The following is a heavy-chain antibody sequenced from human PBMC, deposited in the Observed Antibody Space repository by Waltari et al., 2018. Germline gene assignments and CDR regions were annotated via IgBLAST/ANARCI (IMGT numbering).Heavy chain of an antibody. CDR3: ARETSCSGGSCYSAAWFDP. CDR2: IYYSGST. CDR1: GGSISSYY. J-gene: IGHJ5*02. V-gene: IGHV4-59*01. D-gene: IGHD2-15*01. Sequence: QVQLQESGPGLVKPSETLSLTCTVSGGSISSYYWRWIRQPPGKGLEWIGYIYYSGSTNYNPSLKSRVTISVDTSKNQFSLKLSSVTAADTAVYYCARETSCSGGSCYSAAWFDPWGQGTLVTVSS.